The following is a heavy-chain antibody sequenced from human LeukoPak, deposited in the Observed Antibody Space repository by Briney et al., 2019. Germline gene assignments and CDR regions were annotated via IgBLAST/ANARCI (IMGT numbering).Heavy chain of an antibody. V-gene: IGHV4-4*07. J-gene: IGHJ4*02. D-gene: IGHD6-19*01. CDR1: GGSISSYY. Sequence: SETLSLTCTVSGGSISSYYWSWIRQPAGKGLEWIGRIYTSGSITYNPSLKSRVSMSVDTSKNQFSLKLSSVTAADTAVYYCARVFRKQWLVIRAYYFDYWGQGTLVTVSS. CDR3: ARVFRKQWLVIRAYYFDY. CDR2: IYTSGSI.